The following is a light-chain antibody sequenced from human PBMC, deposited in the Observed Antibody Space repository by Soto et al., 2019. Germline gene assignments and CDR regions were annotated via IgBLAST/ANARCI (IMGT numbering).Light chain of an antibody. CDR1: QSVRSS. CDR2: DAS. Sequence: EIVLTQSPATLYLSPGARATLSCRASQSVRSSLAWFQQKPGQAPRLLIYDASNRATGIPARFSGSGSGTDFTLPISSLEPEDFAVYYCQLRSDWPLTFGPGSKVDIK. CDR3: QLRSDWPLT. J-gene: IGKJ3*01. V-gene: IGKV3-11*01.